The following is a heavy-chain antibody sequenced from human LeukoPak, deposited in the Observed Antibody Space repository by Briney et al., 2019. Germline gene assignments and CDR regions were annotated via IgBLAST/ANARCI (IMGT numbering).Heavy chain of an antibody. Sequence: GGSLRLSCAASGFTFSSYVMSWVRQAPGKGPEWVPDISSSGDSTHYADSVKGRFTISRDNSKNTLFLQMNSLRAEDTAVYYCAKRAVGAAYYFDYWGQGTLVTVSS. CDR1: GFTFSSYV. CDR3: AKRAVGAAYYFDY. J-gene: IGHJ4*02. V-gene: IGHV3-23*01. D-gene: IGHD2-15*01. CDR2: ISSSGDST.